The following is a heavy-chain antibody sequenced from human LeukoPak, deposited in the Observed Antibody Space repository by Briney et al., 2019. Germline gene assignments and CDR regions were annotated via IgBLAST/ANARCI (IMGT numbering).Heavy chain of an antibody. Sequence: GGSLRLSCAASGFTFTSYAMNWVRQAPGKGLEWVSVISASGATTDYADSVKGRFTISRDNSKNTLYLRMNSLRAEDTAVYYCTKGSYYDNSGRAYFDYWGQGTLVTVSS. V-gene: IGHV3-23*01. D-gene: IGHD3-22*01. J-gene: IGHJ4*02. CDR1: GFTFTSYA. CDR2: ISASGATT. CDR3: TKGSYYDNSGRAYFDY.